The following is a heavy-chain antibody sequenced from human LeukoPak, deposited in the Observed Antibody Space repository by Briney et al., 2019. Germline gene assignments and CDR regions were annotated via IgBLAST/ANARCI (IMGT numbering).Heavy chain of an antibody. V-gene: IGHV4-59*08. CDR3: ARRADCSGSFNRYHFYF. J-gene: IGHJ4*02. D-gene: IGHD3-10*02. CDR2: IYYSGST. Sequence: SETLSLTCTVSGGSISSYYWSWIRQPPGKGLEWIGYIYYSGSTNYNPSLKSRVTISVDTSSNQFSLKLNSVTAADTAVYYCARRADCSGSFNRYHFYFWGPGTL. CDR1: GGSISSYY.